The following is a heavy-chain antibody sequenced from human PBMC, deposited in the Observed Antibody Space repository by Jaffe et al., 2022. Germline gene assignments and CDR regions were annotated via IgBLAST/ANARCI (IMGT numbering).Heavy chain of an antibody. Sequence: EVQLLESGGGLVQPGGSLRLSCAASGFTFNTYAMNWVRQAPGKGLEWVSTISGSGDSTYYADSVKGRFTISRDNSKNTLYLQMNSLRAEDTAVYYCAKDPYSSSSGTFDYWGQGTLVTVSS. V-gene: IGHV3-23*01. CDR2: ISGSGDST. J-gene: IGHJ4*02. CDR1: GFTFNTYA. CDR3: AKDPYSSSSGTFDY. D-gene: IGHD6-6*01.